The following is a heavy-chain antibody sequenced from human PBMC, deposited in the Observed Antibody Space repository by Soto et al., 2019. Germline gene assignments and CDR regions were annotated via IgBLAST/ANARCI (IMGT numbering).Heavy chain of an antibody. V-gene: IGHV1-18*04. CDR3: ARSVYPYGSASYYQSNY. D-gene: IGHD3-10*01. CDR1: CYTFTIYV. J-gene: IGHJ4*02. Sequence: ASVNVSFKASCYTFTIYVSIVLRQSPLQGLEGMGWISAYNGNTNYAQKLQGRVTMTTDTSTSTAYMDLRSLRSDDTAVYYCARSVYPYGSASYYQSNYWGQGTMVTVSS. CDR2: ISAYNGNT.